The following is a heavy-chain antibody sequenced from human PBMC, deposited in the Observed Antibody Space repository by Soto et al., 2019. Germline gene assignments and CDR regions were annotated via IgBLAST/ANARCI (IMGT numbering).Heavy chain of an antibody. CDR1: GFTFSXYG. V-gene: IGHV3-33*01. Sequence: PAGSMRLSCAAAGFTFSXYGXHXXXXXPGKGLEWVAVIWYDGSNKYYADSMKGRFTISGDNSKNTLYLQMNSLRAEDTAVYYCARDRAVLRYFDWLSLVPSYGMDVWGQGTTVTVSS. CDR3: ARDRAVLRYFDWLSLVPSYGMDV. CDR2: IWYDGSNK. D-gene: IGHD3-9*01. J-gene: IGHJ6*02.